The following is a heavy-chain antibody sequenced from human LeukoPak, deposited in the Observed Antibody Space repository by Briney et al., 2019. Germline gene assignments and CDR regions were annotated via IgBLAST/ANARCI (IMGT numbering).Heavy chain of an antibody. V-gene: IGHV4-59*01. CDR3: AKVGPGGHLDS. J-gene: IGHJ4*02. Sequence: SETLSLTCTDSGGSISSYYWTWIRQPPGKGLEWIGYTHYSANTVYNPSLKSRVTFSVDTSMNHVSLKLTSVTAADTAVYYCAKVGPGGHLDSWGQGTLVAVSS. CDR2: THYSANT. CDR1: GGSISSYY. D-gene: IGHD2-8*02.